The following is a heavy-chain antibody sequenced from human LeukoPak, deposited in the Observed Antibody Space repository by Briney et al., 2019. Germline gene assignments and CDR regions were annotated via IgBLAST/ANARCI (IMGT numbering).Heavy chain of an antibody. Sequence: GGSLRLPCAASGFTFSSYAMHWVRQAPGKGLEWVAVISYDGSNKYYADSVKGRFTISRDNSKNTLYLQMNSLRAEDTAVYYCARALAVVVISRAFDIWGQGTMVTVSS. CDR3: ARALAVVVISRAFDI. CDR2: ISYDGSNK. J-gene: IGHJ3*02. CDR1: GFTFSSYA. D-gene: IGHD3-22*01. V-gene: IGHV3-30*04.